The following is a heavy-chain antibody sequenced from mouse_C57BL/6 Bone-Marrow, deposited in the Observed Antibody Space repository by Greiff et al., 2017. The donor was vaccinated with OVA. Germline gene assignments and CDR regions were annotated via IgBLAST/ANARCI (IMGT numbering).Heavy chain of an antibody. V-gene: IGHV1-76*01. Sequence: VQLQQSGAELVRPGASVKLSCKASCYPFTDYYINWVKQRPGQGLEWIARIYPGSGNTYYNEKFKGKATLTAEKSSSTAYMQLSSLTSEDTAVYFCARGAYYGYDGDFDYWGQGTTLTVSS. CDR3: ARGAYYGYDGDFDY. J-gene: IGHJ2*01. D-gene: IGHD2-9*01. CDR1: CYPFTDYY. CDR2: IYPGSGNT.